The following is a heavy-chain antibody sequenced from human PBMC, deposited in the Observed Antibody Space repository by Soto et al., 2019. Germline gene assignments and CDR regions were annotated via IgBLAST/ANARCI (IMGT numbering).Heavy chain of an antibody. CDR2: IYYSGST. CDR1: GGSLSSGDYY. CDR3: VRHAQWIIRAY. D-gene: IGHD5-12*01. Sequence: SETLSLTCTVSGGSLSSGDYYWSWIRQPPGKGLEWIGYIYYSGSTYYSPSLKSRVTISVDTSKNQFSLKLSSVTAADTAVYYCVRHAQWIIRAYWGQGSLDTVSS. V-gene: IGHV4-30-4*01. J-gene: IGHJ4*02.